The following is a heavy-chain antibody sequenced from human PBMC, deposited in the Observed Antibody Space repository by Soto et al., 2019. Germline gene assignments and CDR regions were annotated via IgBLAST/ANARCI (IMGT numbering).Heavy chain of an antibody. Sequence: SETLSLTCTVSGGSISSGGYYWSWIRQHPGKGLEWIGYIYYSGSTYYNPSLKSRVTISVDTSKNQFSLKLSSVTAADTAVYYCAREGYCSGGSCSDYYYYYGMDVWGQGTTVTVSS. CDR1: GGSISSGGYY. CDR2: IYYSGST. V-gene: IGHV4-31*03. D-gene: IGHD2-15*01. J-gene: IGHJ6*02. CDR3: AREGYCSGGSCSDYYYYYGMDV.